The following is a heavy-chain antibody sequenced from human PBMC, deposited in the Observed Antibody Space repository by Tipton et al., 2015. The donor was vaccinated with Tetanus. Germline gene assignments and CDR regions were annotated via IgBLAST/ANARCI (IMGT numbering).Heavy chain of an antibody. V-gene: IGHV3-23*04. CDR3: ARDKSVCDYGWNGCEYHHGMYV. CDR2: INNSGGNK. J-gene: IGHJ6*02. Sequence: QLVQSGPEVKQPGESLKISCKGSGYMFSSHWIGWVRQVPGKGLEWVAGINNSGGNKYFADSVKGRFTISRDNSKNTLSLQMNSLRAEDTAIYYCARDKSVCDYGWNGCEYHHGMYVWDQGSTVTVSS. D-gene: IGHD1-1*01. CDR1: GYMFSSHW.